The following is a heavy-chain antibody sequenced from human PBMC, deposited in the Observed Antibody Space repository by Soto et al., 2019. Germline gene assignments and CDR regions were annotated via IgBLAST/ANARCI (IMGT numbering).Heavy chain of an antibody. V-gene: IGHV1-18*01. CDR1: GYTFTSYG. CDR2: ISAYNGNT. D-gene: IGHD5-18*01. J-gene: IGHJ4*02. CDR3: ARVVYSYGFTFDY. Sequence: ASVKVSCKSSGYTFTSYGMSWVRQAPGQGLEWMGWISAYNGNTYYAQNLQGRVTMTTDTSTNTAYMELRSLRSDDTAVYYCARVVYSYGFTFDYWGQGTLVTVSS.